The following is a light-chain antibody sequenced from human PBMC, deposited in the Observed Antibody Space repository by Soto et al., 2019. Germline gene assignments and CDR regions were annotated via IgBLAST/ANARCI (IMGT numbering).Light chain of an antibody. CDR2: DAS. Sequence: EIVLTQSPATLSLSAGERATLSCRASQSVSSYLAWYQQKPGQAPRRLIYDASNRATGIPARFSGSGSGTDFTLTISSLEPEDFAVYYCQQRSIFGQGTRLEIK. CDR3: QQRSI. V-gene: IGKV3-11*01. CDR1: QSVSSY. J-gene: IGKJ5*01.